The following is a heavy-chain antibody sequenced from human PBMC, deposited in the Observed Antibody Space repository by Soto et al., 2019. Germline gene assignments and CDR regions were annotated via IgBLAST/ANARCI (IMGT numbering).Heavy chain of an antibody. J-gene: IGHJ6*02. CDR1: GYTLTELS. CDR3: ATGQQLVLLYVMDV. Sequence: QVQLVQSGAEVKKPGASVKVSCKVSGYTLTELSMHWVRQAPGIGLEWMGGFDPEDGETIYAQKFQGRVTMTEATSTDTAYMELSSLRSEDSSVYYCATGQQLVLLYVMDVLVQGTTVTVSS. V-gene: IGHV1-24*01. CDR2: FDPEDGET. D-gene: IGHD6-13*01.